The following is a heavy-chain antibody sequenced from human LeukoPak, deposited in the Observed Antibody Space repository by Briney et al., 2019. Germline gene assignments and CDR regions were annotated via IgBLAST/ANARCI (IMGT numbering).Heavy chain of an antibody. V-gene: IGHV3-23*01. CDR1: GFTLSNSG. CDR3: ARGPKIASTTYYFDY. Sequence: PGGSLRLSCAVSGFTLSNSGMTWVRQAPGKGVEYVTSTSGSGGSSYYADSVKGRFTISTDSSKNTLYLQINSLRIDDTDVYYYARGPKIASTTYYFDYWGQGALVTVSS. D-gene: IGHD1-26*01. J-gene: IGHJ4*02. CDR2: TSGSGGSS.